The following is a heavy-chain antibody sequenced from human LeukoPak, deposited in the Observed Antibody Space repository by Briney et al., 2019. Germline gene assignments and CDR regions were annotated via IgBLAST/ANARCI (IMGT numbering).Heavy chain of an antibody. V-gene: IGHV1-2*02. D-gene: IGHD3-10*01. CDR3: ARSLHYYGSGKGPNYYYYYGMDV. CDR2: INPNSGGT. Sequence: ASVKVSCKASGYAFTGYYMHWVRQAPGQGLEWMGWINPNSGGTNYAQKFQGRVTMTRDTSISTAYMELSRLGSDDTAVYYCARSLHYYGSGKGPNYYYYYGMDVWGQGTTVTVSS. CDR1: GYAFTGYY. J-gene: IGHJ6*02.